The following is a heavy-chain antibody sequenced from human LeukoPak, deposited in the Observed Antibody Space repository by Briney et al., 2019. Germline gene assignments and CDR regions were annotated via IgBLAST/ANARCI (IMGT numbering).Heavy chain of an antibody. J-gene: IGHJ4*02. CDR3: AKGVRGSFDY. Sequence: GGSLRLSCAASGFTFSSYSLNWVRQAPGKGLEWVAVISYDGSNKYYADSVKGRFTISRDNSKNTLYLQMNSLRAEDTAVYYCAKGVRGSFDYWGQGTLVTVSS. CDR2: ISYDGSNK. CDR1: GFTFSSYS. D-gene: IGHD3-10*01. V-gene: IGHV3-30*18.